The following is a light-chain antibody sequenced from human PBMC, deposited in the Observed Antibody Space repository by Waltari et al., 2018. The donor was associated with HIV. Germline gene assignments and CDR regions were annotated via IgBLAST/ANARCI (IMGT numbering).Light chain of an antibody. CDR2: DAS. CDR3: QHYDNAPPIT. CDR1: QNISSDS. Sequence: DIVLTQSPGTLSLSPGERAALPCNASQNISSDSLAWYQQKFGQSPSLLIYDASTSATDIPDRCSGSGSGTDFTLTISRLQPADFAVYFCQHYDNAPPITFGPGT. J-gene: IGKJ3*01. V-gene: IGKV3-20*01.